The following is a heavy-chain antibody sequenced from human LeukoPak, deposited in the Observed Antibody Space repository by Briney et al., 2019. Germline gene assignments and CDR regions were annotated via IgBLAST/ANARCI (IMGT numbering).Heavy chain of an antibody. Sequence: PGGSLRLSCAASGFTFSSYAMHWVRQAPGKGLEWVAVISYDGSNKYYADSVKGRFTISRDNSKNTLYLQMNSLRAEDTAVYYCAKYRAVYGDRTLGYWGQGTLVTVSS. CDR3: AKYRAVYGDRTLGY. V-gene: IGHV3-30-3*02. CDR1: GFTFSSYA. CDR2: ISYDGSNK. D-gene: IGHD4-17*01. J-gene: IGHJ4*02.